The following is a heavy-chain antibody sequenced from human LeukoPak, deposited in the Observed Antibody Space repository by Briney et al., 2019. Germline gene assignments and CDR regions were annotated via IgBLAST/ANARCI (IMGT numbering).Heavy chain of an antibody. V-gene: IGHV4-34*01. Sequence: SETLSLTCAVSGGSFSGYYWSWIRQPPGKGLEWIGEINHSGSTNYNPSLKSRVTISVDTSKNQFSLKLSSVTAADSAVYYCARSYGDYITGAYAFDVWGQGTMVTVSS. J-gene: IGHJ3*01. D-gene: IGHD4-17*01. CDR2: INHSGST. CDR1: GGSFSGYY. CDR3: ARSYGDYITGAYAFDV.